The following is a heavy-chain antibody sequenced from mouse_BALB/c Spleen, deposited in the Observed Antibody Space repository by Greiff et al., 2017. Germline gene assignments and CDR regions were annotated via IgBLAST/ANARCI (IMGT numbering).Heavy chain of an antibody. CDR1: GFSLTSYG. Sequence: VQRVESGPGLVQPSQSLSITCTVSGFSLTSYGVHWVRQSPGKGLEWLGVIWSGGSTDYNAAFISRLSISKDNSKSQVFFKMNSLQANDTAIYYCAKTGNAMDYWGQGTSVTVSS. J-gene: IGHJ4*01. CDR2: IWSGGST. V-gene: IGHV2-2*02. CDR3: AKTGNAMDY.